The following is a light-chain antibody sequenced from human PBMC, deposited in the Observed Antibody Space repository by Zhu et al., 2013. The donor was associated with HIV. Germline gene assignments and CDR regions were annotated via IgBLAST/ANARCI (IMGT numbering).Light chain of an antibody. CDR2: DAT. J-gene: IGKJ1*01. Sequence: DIQMTQSPSTLYASVGDTVTVTCRASESLTDHLAWYHQKPGKAPQVLIHDATRLESGVSSRFRGSGSGTHFSLTITTLQPDDFGIYYCQQYSDYPTFGQGT. CDR1: ESLTDH. CDR3: QQYSDYPT. V-gene: IGKV1-5*01.